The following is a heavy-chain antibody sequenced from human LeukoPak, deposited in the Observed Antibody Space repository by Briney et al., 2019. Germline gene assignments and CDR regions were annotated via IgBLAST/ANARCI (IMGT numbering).Heavy chain of an antibody. D-gene: IGHD6-6*01. V-gene: IGHV3-30*04. CDR1: GFTFSSYA. CDR2: ISYDGSNK. J-gene: IGHJ4*02. Sequence: PGGSLRLSCAASGFTFSSYAMHWVRQAPGKGLEWVAVISYDGSNKYYADSVKGRFTISRGNSKNTLYLQMNSLRAEDTAVYYCARARVLSSSSSVWGQGTLVTVSS. CDR3: ARARVLSSSSSV.